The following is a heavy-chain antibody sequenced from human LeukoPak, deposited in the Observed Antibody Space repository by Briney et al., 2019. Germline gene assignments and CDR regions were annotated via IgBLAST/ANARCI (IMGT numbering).Heavy chain of an antibody. CDR3: ATVVGSSWAFDY. CDR1: GYTLTELS. V-gene: IGHV1-24*01. J-gene: IGHJ4*02. CDR2: FDPEDGET. D-gene: IGHD6-13*01. Sequence: GAPVKVSCKVSGYTLTELSMHWVRQAPGKGLEWMGGFDPEDGETIYAQKFQGRATMTEDTSTDTAYMELSSLRSEDTAVYYCATVVGSSWAFDYWGQGTLVTVSS.